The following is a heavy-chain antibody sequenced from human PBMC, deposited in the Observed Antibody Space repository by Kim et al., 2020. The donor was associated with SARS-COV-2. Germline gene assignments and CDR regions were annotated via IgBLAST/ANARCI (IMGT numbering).Heavy chain of an antibody. CDR2: GST. V-gene: IGHV3-23*01. J-gene: IGHJ4*02. CDR3: ATPRWHFDY. D-gene: IGHD2-15*01. Sequence: GSTSCADAVKGRFTISRDNSKNTLYLQMNSLRAEDTAVYYCATPRWHFDYWGQGTLVTVSS.